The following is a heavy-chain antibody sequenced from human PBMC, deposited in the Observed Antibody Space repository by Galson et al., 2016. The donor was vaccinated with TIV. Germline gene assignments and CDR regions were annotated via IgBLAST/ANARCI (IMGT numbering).Heavy chain of an antibody. D-gene: IGHD1-7*01. V-gene: IGHV1-3*04. Sequence: SVKVSCKASGYTFNNYPIYWVRQAPGKSLEWMGWINTGTTNTKYSQKFQGRVTITRDKSANTVYMELNSLTPEDTAVYFCARDRTGTTWFDPWGQGTLVTVSS. J-gene: IGHJ5*02. CDR2: INTGTTNT. CDR1: GYTFNNYP. CDR3: ARDRTGTTWFDP.